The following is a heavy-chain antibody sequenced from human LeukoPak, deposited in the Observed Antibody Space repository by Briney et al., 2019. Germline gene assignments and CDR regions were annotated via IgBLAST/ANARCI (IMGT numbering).Heavy chain of an antibody. V-gene: IGHV5-51*01. CDR2: IYPDDSNA. Sequence: GESLKISCKASGYSFTNFWIGWVRQMPGKGLEWMGIIYPDDSNARYSPSFQGQVTISADKSISTAYLQWSSLKASDTAMYYCARHPYCGGDCYSGWFDPWGQGTLVTVSS. J-gene: IGHJ5*02. D-gene: IGHD2-21*01. CDR1: GYSFTNFW. CDR3: ARHPYCGGDCYSGWFDP.